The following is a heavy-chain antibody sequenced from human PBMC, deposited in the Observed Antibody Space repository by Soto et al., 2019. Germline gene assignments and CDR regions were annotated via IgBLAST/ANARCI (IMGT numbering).Heavy chain of an antibody. CDR1: GFTFSDYW. V-gene: IGHV3-7*03. Sequence: GGSLRLSCEASGFTFSDYWMSWVRQAPGKGPEWVANIKFDGSVKQYVDSVRGRFSISRDNSRNSLFLQMNSLRAGDAAIYYCVKDGGYCSSSTCYSPRNHYFDSWGQGTLVTVSS. CDR2: IKFDGSVK. J-gene: IGHJ4*02. CDR3: VKDGGYCSSSTCYSPRNHYFDS. D-gene: IGHD2-2*01.